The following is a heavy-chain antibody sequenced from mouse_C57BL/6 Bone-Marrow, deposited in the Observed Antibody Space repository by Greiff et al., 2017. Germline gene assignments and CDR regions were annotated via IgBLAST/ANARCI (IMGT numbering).Heavy chain of an antibody. J-gene: IGHJ4*01. Sequence: EVQRVESGGGLVQSGRSLRLSCATSGFTFSDFYMEWVRQAPGKGLEWIAASRNKANDYTTEYSASVKGRFIVSRDTSQSILYLQMNALRAEDTAIYYCARDFHGAMDYWGQGTSVTVSS. CDR2: SRNKANDYTT. CDR1: GFTFSDFY. D-gene: IGHD1-2*01. V-gene: IGHV7-1*01. CDR3: ARDFHGAMDY.